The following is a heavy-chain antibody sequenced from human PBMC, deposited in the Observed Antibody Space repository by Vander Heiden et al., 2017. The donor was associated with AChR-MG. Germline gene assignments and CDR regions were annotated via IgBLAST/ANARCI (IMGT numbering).Heavy chain of an antibody. CDR2: ITWNNGGT. D-gene: IGHD6-19*01. CDR3: VKGGSSGWHPSD. J-gene: IGHJ4*02. CDR1: AFPSEYNA. V-gene: IGHV3-9*02. Sequence: EEQLVQSGGGLVQPGRSLRLSCAATAFPSEYNAMHWDRQAPGEGLEWVSGITWNNGGTGYADSVKGRFTISRDSAKNSLSLQMNSLRPEDTALYYCVKGGSSGWHPSDWGQGTLVTVSS.